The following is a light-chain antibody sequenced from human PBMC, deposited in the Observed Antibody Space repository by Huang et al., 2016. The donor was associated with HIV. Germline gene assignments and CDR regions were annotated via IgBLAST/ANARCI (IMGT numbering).Light chain of an antibody. J-gene: IGKJ1*01. CDR2: AAS. CDR1: QSISSY. CDR3: QQSYSIPRT. V-gene: IGKV1-39*01. Sequence: DIQMTQSPSSLSASVGDRVTITCRASQSISSYLNWYQQKPGKAPKLLFYAASSLQSGVPSRFSGSGSGTDFTLTISSLQPEDFATYYCQQSYSIPRTVGQGTKVEIK.